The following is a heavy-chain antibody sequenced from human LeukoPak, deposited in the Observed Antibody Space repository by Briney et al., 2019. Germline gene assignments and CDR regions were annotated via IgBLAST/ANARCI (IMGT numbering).Heavy chain of an antibody. J-gene: IGHJ4*02. CDR1: GYTFTSYG. Sequence: AAAKVSCKASGYTFTSYGISWVRQAPGQGLEWMGWISAYNGNTNYAQKLQGRVTMTTDTSTSTAYMELRSLRSDDTAVYYCARSIAAAGTRWASDYWGQGTLVTVSP. D-gene: IGHD6-13*01. CDR3: ARSIAAAGTRWASDY. CDR2: ISAYNGNT. V-gene: IGHV1-18*01.